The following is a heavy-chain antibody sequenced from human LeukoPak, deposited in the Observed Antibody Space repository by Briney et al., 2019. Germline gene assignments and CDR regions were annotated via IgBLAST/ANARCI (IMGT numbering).Heavy chain of an antibody. V-gene: IGHV4-4*07. CDR2: IYTSGST. CDR3: ARRKLIADAFDI. J-gene: IGHJ3*02. D-gene: IGHD2/OR15-2a*01. CDR1: GGSISSYY. Sequence: SETLSLTCTVSGGSISSYYWSWIRQPAGKGLEWIGRIYTSGSTNYNPSLKSRVIISVDTSKNRFSLKLSSVTAADTALYYCARRKLIADAFDIWGQGTMVTVS.